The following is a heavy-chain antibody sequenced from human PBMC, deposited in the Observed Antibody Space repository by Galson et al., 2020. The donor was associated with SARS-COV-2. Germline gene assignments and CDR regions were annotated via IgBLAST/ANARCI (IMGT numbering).Heavy chain of an antibody. CDR3: ARGATRLFGRYYYYYGMDV. CDR2: IDWDDDK. D-gene: IGHD1-26*01. Sequence: ESGPTLVKPTQTLTLTCTFSGFSLSTSGMCVSWIRQPPGKALEWLARIDWDDDKYYSTSLKTRLTISKDTSKNQVVLTMTNMDPVDTATYYCARGATRLFGRYYYYYGMDVWGQGTTVTVSS. V-gene: IGHV2-70*11. CDR1: GFSLSTSGMC. J-gene: IGHJ6*02.